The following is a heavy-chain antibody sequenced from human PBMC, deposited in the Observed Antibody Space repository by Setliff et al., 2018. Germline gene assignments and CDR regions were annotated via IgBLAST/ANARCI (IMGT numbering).Heavy chain of an antibody. Sequence: SETLSLTCTVSGGSISGYYWSWIRQPPGKGLEWTGYVYYSGIANYSPSLKSRLTISVDTSKNQFSLKLRSVTAADTAVYYCARGGTFRYFDYWGQGTPVTVSS. V-gene: IGHV4-59*01. D-gene: IGHD5-12*01. J-gene: IGHJ4*02. CDR1: GGSISGYY. CDR3: ARGGTFRYFDY. CDR2: VYYSGIA.